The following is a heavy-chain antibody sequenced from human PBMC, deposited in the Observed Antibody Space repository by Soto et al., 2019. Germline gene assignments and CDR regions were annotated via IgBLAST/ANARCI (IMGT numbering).Heavy chain of an antibody. Sequence: GGSLRLSITASGFTFSTYWMSWVRQAPGMGLEWVANIGEDGSEKYYVDSVKGRFTISRDNAKNSLYLQMNSLRADDTAVYYCARGSGGHNYYYGMDVWGQGTTVTVSS. CDR2: IGEDGSEK. J-gene: IGHJ6*02. V-gene: IGHV3-7*03. CDR3: ARGSGGHNYYYGMDV. D-gene: IGHD2-15*01. CDR1: GFTFSTYW.